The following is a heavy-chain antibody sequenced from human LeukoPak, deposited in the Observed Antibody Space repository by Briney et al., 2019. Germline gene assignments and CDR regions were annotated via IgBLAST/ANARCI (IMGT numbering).Heavy chain of an antibody. CDR3: TRDNGGDWYAFDI. CDR2: LYTSGST. Sequence: PSETLSLTCTVSGASISSYYWSWIRQPAGKGLEWIGRLYTSGSTNYNPSLKSRVTVSVDTSKNQFSLKLSSVTAADTALYYCTRDNGGDWYAFDIWGQGTVVTVSP. J-gene: IGHJ3*02. CDR1: GASISSYY. D-gene: IGHD2-21*02. V-gene: IGHV4-4*07.